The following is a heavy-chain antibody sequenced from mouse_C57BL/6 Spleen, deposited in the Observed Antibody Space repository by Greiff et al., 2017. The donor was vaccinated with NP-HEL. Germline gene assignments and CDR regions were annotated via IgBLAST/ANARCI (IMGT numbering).Heavy chain of an antibody. CDR2: FYPGSGSI. CDR3: ARHEMGYYYGSSYLAFDY. CDR1: GYTFTEYT. V-gene: IGHV1-62-2*01. Sequence: QVQLKESGAELVKPGASVKLSCKASGYTFTEYTIHWVKQRSGQGLEWIGWFYPGSGSIKYNEKFKDKATLTADQSSSTVYMELSRLTSEDSAVYFCARHEMGYYYGSSYLAFDYWGQGTTLTVSS. J-gene: IGHJ2*01. D-gene: IGHD1-1*01.